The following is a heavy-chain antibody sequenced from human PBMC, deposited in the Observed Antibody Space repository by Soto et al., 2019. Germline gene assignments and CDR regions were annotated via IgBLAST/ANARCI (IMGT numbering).Heavy chain of an antibody. D-gene: IGHD4-17*01. CDR2: IKQDGSEK. V-gene: IGHV3-7*01. Sequence: GESLKISCAASGFTFSSYWMSWVRQAPGKGLEWVANIKQDGSEKYYVDSVKGRFTISRDNAKNSLYLQMNSLRAEDTAVYYCARSGGGEDYGDYEDYWGQGTLVTVSS. CDR1: GFTFSSYW. J-gene: IGHJ4*02. CDR3: ARSGGGEDYGDYEDY.